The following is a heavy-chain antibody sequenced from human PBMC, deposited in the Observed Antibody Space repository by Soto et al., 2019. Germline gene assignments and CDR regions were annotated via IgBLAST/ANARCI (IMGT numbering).Heavy chain of an antibody. CDR2: IYYSGST. J-gene: IGHJ6*03. V-gene: IGHV4-59*01. D-gene: IGHD4-4*01. CDR3: ARGSNYPPYYYYYMDV. Sequence: SETLSLTCTVAGGSISSYYWSWIRQPPGKGLEWIGYIYYSGSTIYNPSLKSRVTISVDTSKNQFSLKLSSVTAADTAVYYCARGSNYPPYYYYYMDVWGKGTTVTVSS. CDR1: GGSISSYY.